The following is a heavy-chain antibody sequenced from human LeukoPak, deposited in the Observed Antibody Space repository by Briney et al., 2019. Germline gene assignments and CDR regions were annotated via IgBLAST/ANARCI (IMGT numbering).Heavy chain of an antibody. CDR1: GFTFSSYS. CDR2: SSSSVSDI. J-gene: IGHJ3*02. CDR3: ARESIYGVGAFDI. D-gene: IGHD3-3*01. Sequence: PGGSLRLSCAASGFTFSSYSVNWVRQAPGKGLEWVAYSSSSVSDIAYADSVKGRFTISRDNTRTSLYLQMNSLRAEDTALYYCARESIYGVGAFDIWGPGTMVTVSS. V-gene: IGHV3-21*06.